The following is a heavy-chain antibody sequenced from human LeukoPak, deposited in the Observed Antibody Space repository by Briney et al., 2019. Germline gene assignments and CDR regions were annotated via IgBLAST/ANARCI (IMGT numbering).Heavy chain of an antibody. Sequence: PGGSLRLSCAASGFTFSDYYMSWIRQAPGKGLEWVSYISSSGSTIYYADSVKGRFTISRGNAKNSLYLQMNSLRAEDTAVYYCARDYAYYYGSGSLPPHYYYYYYMDVWGKGTTVTISS. V-gene: IGHV3-11*01. CDR3: ARDYAYYYGSGSLPPHYYYYYYMDV. D-gene: IGHD3-10*01. J-gene: IGHJ6*03. CDR2: ISSSGSTI. CDR1: GFTFSDYY.